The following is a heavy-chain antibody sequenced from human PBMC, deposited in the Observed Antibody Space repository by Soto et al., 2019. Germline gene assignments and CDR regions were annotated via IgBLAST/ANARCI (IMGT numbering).Heavy chain of an antibody. V-gene: IGHV3-23*01. CDR1: GFTFSNYA. CDR3: AKDRAGYCSSTSCLSGYNWFDP. CDR2: ISGSGGST. D-gene: IGHD2-2*01. Sequence: EVQLLESGGGLVQPGGSLRLSCAASGFTFSNYAMSWVRQAPGKGLEWVSAISGSGGSTYYADSVKGRFTISRDNSKDTLYLQMNSLRAEDTAVYYCAKDRAGYCSSTSCLSGYNWFDPWGQGTLVTVSS. J-gene: IGHJ5*02.